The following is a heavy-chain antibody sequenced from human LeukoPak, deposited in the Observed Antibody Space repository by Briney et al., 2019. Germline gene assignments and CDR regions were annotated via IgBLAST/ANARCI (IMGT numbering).Heavy chain of an antibody. J-gene: IGHJ4*02. CDR1: GFTLSSYS. CDR2: ISWNSGSI. D-gene: IGHD3-22*01. Sequence: GGSLRLSCAASGFTLSSYSMNWVRQAPGKGLEWVSGISWNSGSIGYADSVKGRFTISRDNAKNSLYLQMNSLRAEDTALYYCAKNLHYYDSSGIDYWGQGTLVTVSS. V-gene: IGHV3-9*01. CDR3: AKNLHYYDSSGIDY.